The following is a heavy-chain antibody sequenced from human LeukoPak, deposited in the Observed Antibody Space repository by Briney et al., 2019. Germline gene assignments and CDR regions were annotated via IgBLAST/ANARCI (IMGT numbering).Heavy chain of an antibody. Sequence: SETLSLTSTVSSGSISSYYWIWMRQPPGKGLEGLRYIYYSRSTNYNPPLKSRVTISVDTSRHHFALKLSSVTPADTAVYYCARESPLYESRGYDCCVEACVIGGQRTMLRVS. CDR2: IYYSRST. J-gene: IGHJ3*02. CDR3: ARESPLYESRGYDCCVEACVI. D-gene: IGHD3-22*01. V-gene: IGHV4-59*01. CDR1: SGSISSYY.